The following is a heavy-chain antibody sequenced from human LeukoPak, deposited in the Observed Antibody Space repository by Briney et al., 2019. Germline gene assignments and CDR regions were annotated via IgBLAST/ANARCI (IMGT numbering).Heavy chain of an antibody. D-gene: IGHD1-26*01. V-gene: IGHV3-21*01. CDR1: GFTFSTYS. CDR2: ISSSSSYI. Sequence: PGGSLRLSCVASGFTFSTYSMNWVRQAPGRGLEGVSSISSSSSYIYSADSVKGRFTIARDDAKKSLFLQMNSLRAEDTAVYYCARDFREGVAWELRFGDAFDIWGQGTMVTVSS. J-gene: IGHJ3*02. CDR3: ARDFREGVAWELRFGDAFDI.